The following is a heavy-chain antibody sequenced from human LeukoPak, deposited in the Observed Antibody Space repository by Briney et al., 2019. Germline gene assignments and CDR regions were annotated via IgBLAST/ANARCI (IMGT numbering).Heavy chain of an antibody. Sequence: GGSLRLSCAASGFTFSSYWMSWVRQAPGKGLEWVSSISSSSSYIYYADSVKGRFTISRDNAKNSLYLQMNSLRAEDTAVYYCARDGSSGWNFGLGYWGQGTLVTVSS. CDR1: GFTFSSYW. CDR2: ISSSSSYI. CDR3: ARDGSSGWNFGLGY. J-gene: IGHJ4*02. D-gene: IGHD6-19*01. V-gene: IGHV3-21*01.